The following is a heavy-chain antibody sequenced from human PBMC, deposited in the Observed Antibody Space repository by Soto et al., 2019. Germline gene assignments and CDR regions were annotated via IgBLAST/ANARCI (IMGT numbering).Heavy chain of an antibody. CDR2: ISSSGGST. Sequence: GGSLRLSCAASGFTFSNYAMSWVRQTSGKGLEWVSAISSSGGSTYYADSVKGRFTISRDNTKNTLYLQMSNLRAEDTAVYYCANRAYFCSGGSCYSYYFDYWGQGTLVTVSS. V-gene: IGHV3-23*01. J-gene: IGHJ4*02. CDR1: GFTFSNYA. D-gene: IGHD2-15*01. CDR3: ANRAYFCSGGSCYSYYFDY.